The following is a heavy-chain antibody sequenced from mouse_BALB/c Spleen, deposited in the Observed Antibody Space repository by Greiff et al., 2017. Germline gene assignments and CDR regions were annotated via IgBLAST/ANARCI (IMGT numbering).Heavy chain of an antibody. J-gene: IGHJ2*01. Sequence: LQQPGAELVKPGASVKMSCKASGYTFTSYNMHWVKQTPGQGLEWIGAIYPGNGDTSYNQKFKGKATLTADKSSSTAYMQLSSLTSEDSAVYYCARGLRRYFDYWGQGTTLTVSS. CDR1: GYTFTSYN. D-gene: IGHD2-4*01. CDR3: ARGLRRYFDY. V-gene: IGHV1-12*01. CDR2: IYPGNGDT.